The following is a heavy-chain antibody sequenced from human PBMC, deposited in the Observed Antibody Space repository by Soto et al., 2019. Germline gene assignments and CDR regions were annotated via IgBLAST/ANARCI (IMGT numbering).Heavy chain of an antibody. D-gene: IGHD3-9*01. V-gene: IGHV1-8*01. Sequence: VQLVQSGAEVKKPGASVKLSCKASGYTFTFYDINWVRQAPGRGLEWMGWMSPSTGNTGYAQMFQGRVTMTRDTSISTAYMEVTRLRPDDTAVYYCARYFDPLDVWGQGTTVTVSS. J-gene: IGHJ6*02. CDR3: ARYFDPLDV. CDR2: MSPSTGNT. CDR1: GYTFTFYD.